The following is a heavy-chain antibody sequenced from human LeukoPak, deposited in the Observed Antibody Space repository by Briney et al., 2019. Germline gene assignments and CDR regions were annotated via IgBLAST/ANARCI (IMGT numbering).Heavy chain of an antibody. D-gene: IGHD3-10*01. J-gene: IGHJ1*01. V-gene: IGHV4-59*01. CDR1: TGSISTYY. Sequence: PSGTLSLTCTGSTGSISTYYWSWLRQPPGKRLEGIGDINYSGNTHYNLSLISRGTISLDTYMRHFFPGLRSGTAADSAAFFCSGGGYIRGNIHYNADYLQHWGQGSLVSVSS. CDR3: SGGGYIRGNIHYNADYLQH. CDR2: INYSGNT.